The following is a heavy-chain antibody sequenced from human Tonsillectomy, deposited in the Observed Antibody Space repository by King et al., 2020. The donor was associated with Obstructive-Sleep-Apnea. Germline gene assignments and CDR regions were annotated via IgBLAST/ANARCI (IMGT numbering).Heavy chain of an antibody. CDR3: ARAFGYNSDWYFDL. CDR2: LYNSGNT. J-gene: IGHJ2*01. D-gene: IGHD5-24*01. V-gene: IGHV4-59*01. CDR1: GGSIISYD. Sequence: QLQESGPGLVKPSETLSLTCTVSGGSIISYDWSWIRQPPGKGLECIAYLYNSGNTNYNPSLKSRVTMSVDTSKNQFSLRLSSVTAADTAVYFCARAFGYNSDWYFDLWGRGTLAT.